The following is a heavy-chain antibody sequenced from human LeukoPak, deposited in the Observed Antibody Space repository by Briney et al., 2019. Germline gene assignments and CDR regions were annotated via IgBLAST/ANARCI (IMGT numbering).Heavy chain of an antibody. V-gene: IGHV1-18*01. CDR2: ISAYNGNT. Sequence: ASVTVSCKASGYTFTSYGISWVRQAPGQGLEGMGWISAYNGNTNYAQKLQGRVTITTDTSTSTAYMELRSLRSDDTAVYYCAKGPRAVAGTGGYYFDYWGQGTLVTVSS. CDR1: GYTFTSYG. CDR3: AKGPRAVAGTGGYYFDY. D-gene: IGHD6-19*01. J-gene: IGHJ4*02.